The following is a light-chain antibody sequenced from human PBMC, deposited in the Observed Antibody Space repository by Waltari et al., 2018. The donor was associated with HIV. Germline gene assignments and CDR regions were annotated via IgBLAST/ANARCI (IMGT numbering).Light chain of an antibody. J-gene: IGLJ2*01. Sequence: QSALTQPRSVSGSPGQSVTISCTGPSRDVGGYHYVWWYQHHPNKGPKLLIYDVNKRPSGVPDRFSGSKSGNTASLTISGLQAEDEADYYCCSYADTYFVLFGGRTKLTVL. CDR2: DVN. V-gene: IGLV2-11*01. CDR1: SRDVGGYHY. CDR3: CSYADTYFVL.